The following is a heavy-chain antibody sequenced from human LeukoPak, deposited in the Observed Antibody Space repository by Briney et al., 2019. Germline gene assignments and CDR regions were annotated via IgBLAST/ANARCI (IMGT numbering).Heavy chain of an antibody. J-gene: IGHJ4*02. CDR1: GGSFSGYY. CDR3: PRLSAAGGKYFYY. Sequence: SETLSLTCAVYGGSFSGYYWSWIRQPPGKGLEWIGEINHSGSTNYNPSLKSRVTISVDTSKNQFSLKLSSVTAADTAVYYCPRLSAAGGKYFYYWVQGTLVTVSS. V-gene: IGHV4-34*01. D-gene: IGHD6-13*01. CDR2: INHSGST.